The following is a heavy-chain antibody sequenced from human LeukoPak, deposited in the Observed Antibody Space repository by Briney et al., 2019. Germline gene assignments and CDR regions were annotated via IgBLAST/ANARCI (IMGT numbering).Heavy chain of an antibody. Sequence: SETLSLTCAVYGGSFSGYYWSWIRQPPGKGLEWIGEINHSGSTNYNPSLKRRVTTSVDTSKNQFSLKLSSVTAADTAVYYCARYPGIAAAGRGRYFDYWGQGTLVTVSS. D-gene: IGHD6-13*01. CDR3: ARYPGIAAAGRGRYFDY. CDR1: GGSFSGYY. CDR2: INHSGST. V-gene: IGHV4-34*01. J-gene: IGHJ4*02.